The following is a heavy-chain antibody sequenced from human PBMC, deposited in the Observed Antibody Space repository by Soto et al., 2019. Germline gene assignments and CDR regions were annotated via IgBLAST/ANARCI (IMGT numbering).Heavy chain of an antibody. CDR3: ARDVETSMDGLNYFDP. J-gene: IGHJ5*02. CDR1: GFTFSSYW. Sequence: PGGSLRLSCAASGFTFSSYWMSWVRQAPGKGLEWVANIKQDGSEKYYVDSVKGRFTISRDNAKNSLYLQMNSLRVEDTALYYCARDVETSMDGLNYFDPWGQGTLVTVSS. V-gene: IGHV3-7*01. D-gene: IGHD5-18*01. CDR2: IKQDGSEK.